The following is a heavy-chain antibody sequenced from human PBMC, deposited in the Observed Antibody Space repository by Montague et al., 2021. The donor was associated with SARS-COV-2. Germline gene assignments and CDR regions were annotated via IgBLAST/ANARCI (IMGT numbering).Heavy chain of an antibody. J-gene: IGHJ5*02. V-gene: IGHV3-7*04. Sequence: SLRLSCAASGFTFTSYWMAWVRQAPGKGLEWVASLKENGSEKYILDSVKGRFTISRDNAKDSLYLQMNSLRAEDTAVYYCARGPRVVAATLWFDPWGREPRSPSPQ. CDR2: LKENGSEK. CDR3: ARGPRVVAATLWFDP. D-gene: IGHD2-15*01. CDR1: GFTFTSYW.